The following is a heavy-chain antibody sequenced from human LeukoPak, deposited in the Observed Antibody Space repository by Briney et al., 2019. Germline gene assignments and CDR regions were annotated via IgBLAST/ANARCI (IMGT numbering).Heavy chain of an antibody. CDR3: AREVIWFGELD. Sequence: GGSLGLSCAASGFTFSSYSMNWVRQAPGKGLEWVSSISSSSSYIYYADSVKGRFTISRDNAKNSLYLQMNSLRAEDTAVYYCAREVIWFGELDWGQGTLVTVSS. CDR1: GFTFSSYS. D-gene: IGHD3-10*01. J-gene: IGHJ4*02. CDR2: ISSSSSYI. V-gene: IGHV3-21*01.